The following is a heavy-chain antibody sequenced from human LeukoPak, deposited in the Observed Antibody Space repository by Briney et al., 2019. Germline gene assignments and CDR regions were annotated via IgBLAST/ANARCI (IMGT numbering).Heavy chain of an antibody. Sequence: PGGSLRLSCAASGFTFSSYGMHWVRQAPGKGLEWVAFIRYDGSNKYYADSVKGRFTISRDNAKNSLYLQMNSLRAEDTAVYYCAREATAIAYYFDYWGQGTLVTVSS. J-gene: IGHJ4*02. CDR3: AREATAIAYYFDY. CDR1: GFTFSSYG. V-gene: IGHV3-30*02. CDR2: IRYDGSNK. D-gene: IGHD3-22*01.